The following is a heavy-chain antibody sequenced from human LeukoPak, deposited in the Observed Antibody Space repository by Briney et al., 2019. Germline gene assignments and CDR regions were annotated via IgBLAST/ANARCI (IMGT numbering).Heavy chain of an antibody. J-gene: IGHJ6*03. V-gene: IGHV4-34*01. CDR3: ASGHFVRYFYYYIDV. Sequence: PSETLSLTCGDYGESFSGYTWNWIRQPPGKGLEWIGEINQSGGTNYNPSLKSRVTISVDTSKNQFSLKLTSAAAADTAVYYCASGHFVRYFYYYIDVWGNGTKVTVYS. CDR1: GESFSGYT. CDR2: INQSGGT. D-gene: IGHD3-3*02.